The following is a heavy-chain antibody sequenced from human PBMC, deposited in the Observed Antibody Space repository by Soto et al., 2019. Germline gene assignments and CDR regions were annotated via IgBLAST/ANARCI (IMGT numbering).Heavy chain of an antibody. Sequence: VQLQESGPGLVKLSGTLSLTCAVSSGSISSSNWWSWVRQPPGKGLEWIGEIYHSGSTNYNPSLKSRVTIPVDKSKNQCSLKLSSGTAADTAVYYCASYPQGGYFDYWGQGTLVTVSS. CDR2: IYHSGST. J-gene: IGHJ4*02. CDR1: SGSISSSNW. V-gene: IGHV4-4*02. CDR3: ASYPQGGYFDY.